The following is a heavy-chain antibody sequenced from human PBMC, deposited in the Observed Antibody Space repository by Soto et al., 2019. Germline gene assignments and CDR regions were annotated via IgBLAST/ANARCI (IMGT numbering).Heavy chain of an antibody. J-gene: IGHJ4*02. Sequence: TGGSLRLSCTASGFTFGIYAMSWVRQAPGKGLEWVGFITSKAYGGTTQYAASVKGRFTISRDDSKGIAYLQMNSLKTEDTAVYYCTRGINDNGWYFGYWGQGTLVTVSS. V-gene: IGHV3-49*04. D-gene: IGHD6-19*01. CDR3: TRGINDNGWYFGY. CDR2: ITSKAYGGTT. CDR1: GFTFGIYA.